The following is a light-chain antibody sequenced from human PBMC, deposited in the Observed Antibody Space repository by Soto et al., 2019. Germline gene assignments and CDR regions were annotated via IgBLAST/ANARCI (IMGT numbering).Light chain of an antibody. Sequence: EIVMTQSPATLSVSPGERATLYCKASQRISSNLAWYQQKPGQPPRLLIYGASTRASGIPARFSGSGSGTEFTLTIGGLQSEDFALYYCQQYNSWPAYTFGQGTKLEIK. CDR3: QQYNSWPAYT. CDR2: GAS. CDR1: QRISSN. J-gene: IGKJ2*01. V-gene: IGKV3-15*01.